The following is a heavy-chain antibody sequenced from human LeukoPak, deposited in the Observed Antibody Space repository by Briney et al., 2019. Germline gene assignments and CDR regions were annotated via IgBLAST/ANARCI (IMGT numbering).Heavy chain of an antibody. CDR2: IWYDGSNK. V-gene: IGHV3-33*01. J-gene: IGHJ4*02. Sequence: GGSLRLSCAASGFTFSHYGMHWVRQAPGKGLEWVAVIWYDGSNKYYADSVKGRFTISRDNSKNTLYLQMNSLRAEDTAVYNCARDGSDILTGYYSDHWGQGTLVTVSS. CDR3: ARDGSDILTGYYSDH. CDR1: GFTFSHYG. D-gene: IGHD3-9*01.